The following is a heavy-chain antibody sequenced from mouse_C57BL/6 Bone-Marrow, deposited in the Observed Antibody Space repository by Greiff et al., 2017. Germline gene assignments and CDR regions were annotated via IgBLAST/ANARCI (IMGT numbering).Heavy chain of an antibody. V-gene: IGHV1-76*01. CDR3: ASIYYGYDGYAMDD. CDR2: IYPGSGNT. D-gene: IGHD2-2*01. Sequence: VQLVESGAELVRPGASVKLSCKASGYTFTDYYINWVKQRPGQGLEWIARIYPGSGNTYYNEKFKGKATLTAEKSSSTAYMQLSSLTSEDSAVYFCASIYYGYDGYAMDDWGQGTSVTVSS. J-gene: IGHJ4*01. CDR1: GYTFTDYY.